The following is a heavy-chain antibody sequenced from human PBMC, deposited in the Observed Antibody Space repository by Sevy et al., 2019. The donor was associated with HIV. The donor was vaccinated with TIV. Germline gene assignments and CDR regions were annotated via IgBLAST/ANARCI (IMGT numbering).Heavy chain of an antibody. CDR3: AREIGWPINWFDP. CDR2: IYYDGSNK. Sequence: GGSLRLSCAASGFTFSSYAMHWVRQAPGKGLEWVAVIYYDGSNKYYADSVKGRFTISRDNSKNTLYLQMNSLRAEDTAVYYCAREIGWPINWFDPWGQGTLVTVSS. V-gene: IGHV3-30-3*01. J-gene: IGHJ5*02. CDR1: GFTFSSYA. D-gene: IGHD6-19*01.